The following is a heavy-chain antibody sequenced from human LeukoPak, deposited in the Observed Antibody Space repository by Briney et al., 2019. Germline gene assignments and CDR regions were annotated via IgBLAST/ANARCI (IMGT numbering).Heavy chain of an antibody. J-gene: IGHJ4*02. CDR2: INPNSGGT. D-gene: IGHD4-17*01. V-gene: IGHV1-2*02. CDR3: ARDGGDGDYVLGY. CDR1: GYTFTGYY. Sequence: GASVEVSCKASGYTFTGYYMHWVRQAPGQGLEWMGWINPNSGGTNYAQKFQGRVTMTRDTSISTAYMELSRLRSDDTAVYYCARDGGDGDYVLGYWGQGTLVTVSS.